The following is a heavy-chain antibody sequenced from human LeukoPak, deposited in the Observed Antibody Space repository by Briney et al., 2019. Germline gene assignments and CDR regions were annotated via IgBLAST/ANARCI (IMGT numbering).Heavy chain of an antibody. Sequence: ADTLSLTCTVSGGSIHYYYWSWIRQPPGKGLEYIGYIYSNGSTNYNPSLKSRVTMSVDTSKNQFSLKLSSVTAADTAVYYCARGSRYSDTSGYYYSHYYMDVWGKGTTVTVSS. J-gene: IGHJ6*03. CDR3: ARGSRYSDTSGYYYSHYYMDV. CDR2: IYSNGST. D-gene: IGHD3-22*01. V-gene: IGHV4-59*07. CDR1: GGSIHYYY.